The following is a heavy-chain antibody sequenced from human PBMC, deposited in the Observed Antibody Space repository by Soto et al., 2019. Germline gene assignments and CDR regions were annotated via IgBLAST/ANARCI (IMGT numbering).Heavy chain of an antibody. CDR1: RVSVGNSYYY. CDR3: ARGFVMGSPYPPYCSGGSCYSRYNWFDP. D-gene: IGHD2-15*01. V-gene: IGHV4-61*01. Sequence: SETLSLTCTVSRVSVGNSYYYWSWIRQPPGRGLEWIGHIYHNGGTNYNPSLKSRVTISVDTSKNQFSLKLSSVTAADTAVYYCARGFVMGSPYPPYCSGGSCYSRYNWFDPWGQGTLVTVSS. J-gene: IGHJ5*02. CDR2: IYHNGGT.